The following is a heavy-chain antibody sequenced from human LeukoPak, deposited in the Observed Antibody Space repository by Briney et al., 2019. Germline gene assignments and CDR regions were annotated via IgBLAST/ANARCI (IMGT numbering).Heavy chain of an antibody. D-gene: IGHD3-10*01. CDR3: AREIKIQGFRAFDF. J-gene: IGHJ4*02. CDR1: GFAFREYW. CDR2: ISDGGTYT. Sequence: GGSLRLSCAASGFAFREYWMHWVRQTPGTGLMWVARISDGGTYTAYADSVKCRFTVSRDNAENTLYLQMNTLRVEDTAIYYCAREIKIQGFRAFDFWGQGTPVTVSS. V-gene: IGHV3-74*01.